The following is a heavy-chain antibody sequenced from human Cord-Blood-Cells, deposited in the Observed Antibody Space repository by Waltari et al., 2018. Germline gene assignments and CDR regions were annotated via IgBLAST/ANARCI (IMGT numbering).Heavy chain of an antibody. D-gene: IGHD6-6*01. CDR2: IYYSGST. CDR1: GGSISSSSYY. CDR3: ANFGSSYYFDY. Sequence: QLQLQESGPGLVKPSETLSLTCTVSGGSISSSSYYWGWIRQPPGKGLEWIGSIYYSGSTYYTPSRKSRVTISVDTSKNQFSLKLSSVTAADTAVYYCANFGSSYYFDYWGQGTLVTVSS. V-gene: IGHV4-39*01. J-gene: IGHJ4*02.